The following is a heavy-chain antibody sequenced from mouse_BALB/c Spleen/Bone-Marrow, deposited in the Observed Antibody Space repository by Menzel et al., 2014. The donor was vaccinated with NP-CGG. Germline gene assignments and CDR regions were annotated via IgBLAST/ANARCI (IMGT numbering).Heavy chain of an antibody. CDR2: INPGSGST. D-gene: IGHD2-3*01. V-gene: IGHV1-54*01. CDR1: GYAFTDYL. Sequence: QVQLQQSGAELVRPRTSVKVSCKASGYAFTDYLMEWLKQRPGQGLEWIGVINPGSGSTNYNEKFKDKATLTADKSSSTAYMQLSSLTSDDSAVYFCARYDGYFDYWGQGTILTVSS. CDR3: ARYDGYFDY. J-gene: IGHJ2*01.